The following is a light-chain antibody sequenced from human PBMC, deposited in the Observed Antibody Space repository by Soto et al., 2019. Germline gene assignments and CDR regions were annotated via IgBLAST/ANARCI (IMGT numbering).Light chain of an antibody. J-gene: IGKJ5*01. V-gene: IGKV3-11*01. CDR1: QSVNSD. Sequence: ELVLTQSPATLSLSPSEMSPPXDRASQSVNSDLAWFQLKPGQAPRLLIYEVSNRATGIPARFSGSGSGTDFTLTISSLEPEDFAVYYCQQRSNSITFGQGTRLEI. CDR3: QQRSNSIT. CDR2: EVS.